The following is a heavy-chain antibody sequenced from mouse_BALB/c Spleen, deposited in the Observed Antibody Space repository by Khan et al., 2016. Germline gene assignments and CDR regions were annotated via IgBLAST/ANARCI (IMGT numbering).Heavy chain of an antibody. J-gene: IGHJ3*01. CDR1: GYSITSDYA. D-gene: IGHD2-12*01. CDR3: ARSNNYCNSPAWFAS. Sequence: EVQLQESGPGLVKPSQSLSLTCTVTGYSITSDYAWNWIRQFPGNKLEWMGNISYSGGTSYNPSLKSRISITRDTSKNKCFLQLNSVTTEDTATYYCARSNNYCNSPAWFASWGQWTLVTVSA. V-gene: IGHV3-2*02. CDR2: ISYSGGT.